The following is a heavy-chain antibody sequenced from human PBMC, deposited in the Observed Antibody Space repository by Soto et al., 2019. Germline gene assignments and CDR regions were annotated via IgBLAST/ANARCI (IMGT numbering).Heavy chain of an antibody. Sequence: QVQLQESGPGLVKPSETLSLTCTVSTGSVSSGNYYWAWIRQPPGKGLEWIGYIYYTGSTDYNPSLKSRVSISLDTSKNQISLKLTSVTAADTAVYYCARDLTGLAYWGQGTLVTVSS. J-gene: IGHJ4*02. V-gene: IGHV4-61*01. D-gene: IGHD1-1*01. CDR1: TGSVSSGNYY. CDR3: ARDLTGLAY. CDR2: IYYTGST.